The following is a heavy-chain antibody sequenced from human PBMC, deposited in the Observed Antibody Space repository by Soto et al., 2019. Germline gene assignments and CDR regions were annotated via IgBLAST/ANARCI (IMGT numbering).Heavy chain of an antibody. CDR1: GGSISSSSYY. J-gene: IGHJ4*02. V-gene: IGHV4-39*01. CDR3: ARLTTVIFDY. Sequence: SETLSLTCTVSGGSISSSSYYWGWIRQPPGKGLEWIGSIYYSGSTYYNPSLKSRVTISVDTSKNQFSLKLSSVTAADTAVYYCARLTTVIFDYWGQGTLVTVSS. D-gene: IGHD4-4*01. CDR2: IYYSGST.